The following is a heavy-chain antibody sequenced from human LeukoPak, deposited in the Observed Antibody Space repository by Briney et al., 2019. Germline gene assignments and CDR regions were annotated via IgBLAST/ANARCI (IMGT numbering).Heavy chain of an antibody. J-gene: IGHJ5*01. CDR1: NYTLSNYG. CDR2: ISAYNGNT. CDR3: AREKGWFDS. V-gene: IGHV1-18*01. Sequence: ASVTVSFTASNYTLSNYGISWVRQAPGQGLEWMGSISAYNGNTNYAQKFQGRVTMTPHTSTNTAYMELRSLSSDDTAVYYCAREKGWFDSWGQGTLVTVSS.